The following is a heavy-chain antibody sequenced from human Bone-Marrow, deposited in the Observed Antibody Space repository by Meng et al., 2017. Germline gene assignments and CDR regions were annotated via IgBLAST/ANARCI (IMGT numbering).Heavy chain of an antibody. CDR1: GFTFSSYA. CDR2: ISYDGSNK. V-gene: IGHV3-30*01. J-gene: IGHJ4*02. CDR3: ARDRGPSVRYFDWLLGTYYFDY. Sequence: GESLKISCAASGFTFSSYAMHWVRQAPGKGLEWVAVISYDGSNKYYADSVKGRFTISRDNSKNTLYLQMNSLRAEDTAVYYCARDRGPSVRYFDWLLGTYYFDYWGQGTLVTVSS. D-gene: IGHD3-9*01.